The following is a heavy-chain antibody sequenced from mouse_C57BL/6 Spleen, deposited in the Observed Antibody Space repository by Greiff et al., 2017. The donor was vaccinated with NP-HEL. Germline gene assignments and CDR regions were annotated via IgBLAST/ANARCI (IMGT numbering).Heavy chain of an antibody. CDR2: IWTGGGT. Sequence: VMLVESGPGLVAPSQSLSITCTVSGFSLTSYAISWVRQPPGKGLEWLGVIWTGGGTNYNSALKSRLSISKDNSKSQVFLKMNILQTDDTAMYYCARYPITTVVATYWYFGVWGTGTTVTVSS. D-gene: IGHD1-1*01. J-gene: IGHJ1*03. V-gene: IGHV2-9-1*01. CDR3: ARYPITTVVATYWYFGV. CDR1: GFSLTSYA.